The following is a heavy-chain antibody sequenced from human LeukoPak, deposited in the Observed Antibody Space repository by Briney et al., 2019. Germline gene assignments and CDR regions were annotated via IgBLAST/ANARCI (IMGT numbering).Heavy chain of an antibody. CDR3: ARQKKYSTSWYLDY. D-gene: IGHD6-13*01. J-gene: IGHJ4*02. V-gene: IGHV5-51*01. CDR1: GYSFTSYL. Sequence: GESLKISCKGSGYSFTSYLSGGGRQMPGKGREWRGVIYHGDYDTRYSPSFQGQVTISADKSIRTAYLQWSSLRASDTAMYYCARQKKYSTSWYLDYWGQGPLVTVSS. CDR2: IYHGDYDT.